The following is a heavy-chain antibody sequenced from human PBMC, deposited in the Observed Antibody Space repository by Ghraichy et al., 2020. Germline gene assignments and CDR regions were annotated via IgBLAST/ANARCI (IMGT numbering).Heavy chain of an antibody. D-gene: IGHD1-26*01. Sequence: GGSLRLSCVASGFTFSDYYLSWIRQAPGKGLEWLSYISSTSSYTNYADSVRGRFTISRDNAKTSLYLQLNSLRPDDTAVYYCARAGGGRFLHFDYWGQGALVTVSS. CDR1: GFTFSDYY. CDR3: ARAGGGRFLHFDY. J-gene: IGHJ4*02. CDR2: ISSTSSYT. V-gene: IGHV3-11*06.